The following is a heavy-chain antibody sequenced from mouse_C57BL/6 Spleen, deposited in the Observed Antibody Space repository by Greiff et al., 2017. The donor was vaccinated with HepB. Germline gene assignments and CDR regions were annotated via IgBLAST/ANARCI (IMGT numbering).Heavy chain of an antibody. CDR3: ASLLPFAY. CDR2: IYPGDGDT. V-gene: IGHV1-82*01. CDR1: GYAFSSSW. Sequence: VQLQQSGPELVKPRASVKISCKASGYAFSSSWMNWVKQRPGKGLEWIGRIYPGDGDTNYNGKFKGKATLTADKSSSTAYMQLSSLTSEDSAVYFCASLLPFAYWGQGTLVTVSA. J-gene: IGHJ3*01. D-gene: IGHD2-1*01.